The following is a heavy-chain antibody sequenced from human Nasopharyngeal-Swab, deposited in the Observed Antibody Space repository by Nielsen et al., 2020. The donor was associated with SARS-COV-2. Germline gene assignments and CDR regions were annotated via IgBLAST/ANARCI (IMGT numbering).Heavy chain of an antibody. CDR3: AKDRKYYDILTGYLGPDYYYYYGMDV. CDR1: GFTFSSYG. Sequence: GGSLRLSCAASGFTFSSYGMHWVRHAPGKGLGWEAFISFDGSNKYYADSGKGRFTITRDHSKNTLYLQMNSLRAEDTAVYYCAKDRKYYDILTGYLGPDYYYYYGMDVWGQGTTVTVSS. CDR2: ISFDGSNK. J-gene: IGHJ6*02. V-gene: IGHV3-30*18. D-gene: IGHD3-9*01.